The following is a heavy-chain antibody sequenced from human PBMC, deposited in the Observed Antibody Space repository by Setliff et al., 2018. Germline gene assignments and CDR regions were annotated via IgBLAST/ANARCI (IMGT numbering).Heavy chain of an antibody. Sequence: SETLSLTCTVSGASINSLSWWSWVRQPPGKGLEWIGEIYHDGNDKYTPSVHYSPSLKSRAIMSIDKSKNQFSLNLSSVTAADTAVYFCARTGTYRYFDYWGQGTRVTVSS. CDR3: ARTGTYRYFDY. J-gene: IGHJ4*02. D-gene: IGHD1-1*01. V-gene: IGHV4-4*02. CDR1: GASINSLSW. CDR2: IYHDGND.